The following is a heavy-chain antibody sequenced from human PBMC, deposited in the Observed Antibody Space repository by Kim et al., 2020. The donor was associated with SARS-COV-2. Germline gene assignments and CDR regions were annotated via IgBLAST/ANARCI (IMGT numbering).Heavy chain of an antibody. CDR2: IYYSGST. CDR3: ARHDTEDRTMILLTYFDY. CDR1: GGSISSSSYY. D-gene: IGHD3-16*01. V-gene: IGHV4-39*01. J-gene: IGHJ4*02. Sequence: SETLSLTCTVSGGSISSSSYYWGWIRQPPGKGLEWIGSIYYSGSTYYNPSLKSRVTISVDTSKNQFSLKLSSVTAADTAVYYCARHDTEDRTMILLTYFDYWGQGTLVTVSS.